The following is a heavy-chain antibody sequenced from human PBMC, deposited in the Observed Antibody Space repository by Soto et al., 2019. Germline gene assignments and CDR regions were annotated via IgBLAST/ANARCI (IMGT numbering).Heavy chain of an antibody. D-gene: IGHD1-1*01. CDR1: GFSVFSNY. CDR3: AYRVTYRTYWDVGYFDP. J-gene: IGHJ5*02. Sequence: PGGSLRLSCAASGFSVFSNYKSWVRQAPGKGLEWVSGIYSGGTTYYADSVKGRFTISRDNSKNQVVLSMTYMEPVDTATYFCAYRVTYRTYWDVGYFDPWGQGTLVTVSS. CDR2: IYSGGTT. V-gene: IGHV3-53*05.